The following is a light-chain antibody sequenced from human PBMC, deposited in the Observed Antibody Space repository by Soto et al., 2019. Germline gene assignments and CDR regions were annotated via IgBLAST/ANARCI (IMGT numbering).Light chain of an antibody. CDR3: QQYSTYPLT. J-gene: IGKJ3*01. V-gene: IGKV1-8*01. CDR1: PGISSY. Sequence: AIRMTQSPSSFSASTGDRVTITCRASPGISSYLAWYQQKPGKAPKLLIYAASTLQSGVPSRFSGSGSGTDFTLTISCLQSEDFATYYCQQYSTYPLTFGPGTKVEIK. CDR2: AAS.